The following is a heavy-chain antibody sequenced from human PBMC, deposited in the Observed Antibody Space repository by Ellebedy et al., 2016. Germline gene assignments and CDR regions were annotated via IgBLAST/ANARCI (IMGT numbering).Heavy chain of an antibody. CDR1: GLTFSNFF. D-gene: IGHD2-2*01. CDR3: RQGHYADY. V-gene: IGHV3-23*01. J-gene: IGHJ4*02. CDR2: ISANGNKR. Sequence: GGSLRLXCAVSGLTFSNFFMSWVRQAPGKGLEWVATISANGNKRDLADSVQGRFTISRDNFRNTLHLQMNNLRGEDTAVYYCRQGHYADYWGQGTLVTVSS.